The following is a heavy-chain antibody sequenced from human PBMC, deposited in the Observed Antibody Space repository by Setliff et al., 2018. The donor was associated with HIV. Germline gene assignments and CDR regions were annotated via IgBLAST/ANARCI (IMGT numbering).Heavy chain of an antibody. V-gene: IGHV4-39*02. CDR3: AREADGIDS. CDR1: GGSISGSTHY. J-gene: IGHJ4*02. D-gene: IGHD6-19*01. CDR2: SHYTGNS. Sequence: PSETLSLTCSVSGGSISGSTHYWGWIRQPPGKGLEWIGSSHYTGNSYSNPSLKSRLSISVDTSKNHISLQLTSVTAADTAVYYCAREADGIDSWGQGTLVTVSS.